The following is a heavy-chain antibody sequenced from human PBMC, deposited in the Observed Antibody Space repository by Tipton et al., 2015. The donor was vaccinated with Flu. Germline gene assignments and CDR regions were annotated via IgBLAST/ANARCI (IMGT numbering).Heavy chain of an antibody. D-gene: IGHD2-21*01. CDR1: GGSIRTHY. V-gene: IGHV4-59*11. CDR2: IYYSGIT. CDR3: AKFTRGDKVVPYYFDY. J-gene: IGHJ4*02. Sequence: TLSLTCTVSGGSIRTHYWSWIRQSPGKGLEWIGYIYYSGITSYNPSLKSRVTITVDTSKNQFSLRLSSVTAADTAIYYCAKFTRGDKVVPYYFDYWGQGTLVTVSS.